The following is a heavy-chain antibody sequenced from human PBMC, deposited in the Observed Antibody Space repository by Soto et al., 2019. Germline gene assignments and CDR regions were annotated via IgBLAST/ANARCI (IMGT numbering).Heavy chain of an antibody. V-gene: IGHV3-30*18. D-gene: IGHD5-12*01. J-gene: IGHJ4*02. CDR1: GFTFSSYG. Sequence: QVQLVESGGGVVQPGRSLRLSCAASGFTFSSYGMHWVRQAPGKGLEWVAVISYDGSNKYYADSVKGRFTISRDNSKNTLYLQMNSLRAEDTAVYYCAKDIVATITGMAYWGQGTLVTVCS. CDR2: ISYDGSNK. CDR3: AKDIVATITGMAY.